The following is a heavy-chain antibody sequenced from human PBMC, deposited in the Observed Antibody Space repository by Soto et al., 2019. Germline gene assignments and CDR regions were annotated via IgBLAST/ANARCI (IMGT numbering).Heavy chain of an antibody. CDR1: GYTFTSYA. D-gene: IGHD4-17*01. CDR3: AREDGDPWDYFDY. V-gene: IGHV1-3*05. CDR2: INAGNGNT. J-gene: IGHJ4*02. Sequence: QVQLVQSGAEEKKPGASVKVSCKASGYTFTSYAMHWVRQAPGQRLEWMGWINAGNGNTKYSQKFQGRVTITRDTSASTAYMELSSLRSEDTAVYHCAREDGDPWDYFDYWGQGTLVTVSS.